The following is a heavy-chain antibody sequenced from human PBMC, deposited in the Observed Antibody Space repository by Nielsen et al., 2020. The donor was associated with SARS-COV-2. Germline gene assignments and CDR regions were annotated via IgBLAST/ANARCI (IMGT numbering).Heavy chain of an antibody. J-gene: IGHJ4*02. CDR3: AKDVWSGAHQIGPDY. CDR2: VSRDGSDT. D-gene: IGHD3-3*01. CDR1: GFTFRSNA. V-gene: IGHV3-30*04. Sequence: GGSLRLSCAASGFTFRSNAMHWVRQVAGRGLEWVAIVSRDGSDTFYVDSVKGRFTISRDNSKNTVYLQMNSLRAEDTAVYHCAKDVWSGAHQIGPDYWGQGTLVTVSS.